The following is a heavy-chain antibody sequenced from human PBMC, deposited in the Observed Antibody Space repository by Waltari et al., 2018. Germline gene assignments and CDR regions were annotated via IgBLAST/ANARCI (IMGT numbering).Heavy chain of an antibody. Sequence: EVQLLESGGGLVQPGGSLRLSCAASGFTFISYAMTWVRQAPGEGVEWVSSISGPALTTFYADSVKGRFSVSRDNSKNTLYLQINGLRADDTAVYYCAKAGGIAAAEFQFDFWGRGTLVTVSS. CDR3: AKAGGIAAAEFQFDF. CDR1: GFTFISYA. V-gene: IGHV3-23*01. D-gene: IGHD6-13*01. CDR2: ISGPALTT. J-gene: IGHJ4*02.